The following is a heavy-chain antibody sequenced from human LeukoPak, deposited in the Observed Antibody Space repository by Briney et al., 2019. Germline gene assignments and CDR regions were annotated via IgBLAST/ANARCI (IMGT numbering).Heavy chain of an antibody. J-gene: IGHJ4*02. CDR2: IIPILGIA. V-gene: IGHV1-69*04. CDR3: ARGFRGRPANYYFDY. Sequence: ASVKVSCKGSGGTFSSYAISWVRQAPGQGLEWMGRIIPILGIANYAQKFQGRVTITADKSTSTAYMELSSLRSEDTAVYYCARGFRGRPANYYFDYWGQGTLVTVSS. D-gene: IGHD2-2*01. CDR1: GGTFSSYA.